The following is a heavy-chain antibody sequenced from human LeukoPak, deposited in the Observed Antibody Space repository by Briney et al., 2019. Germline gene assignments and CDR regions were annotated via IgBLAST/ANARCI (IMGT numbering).Heavy chain of an antibody. CDR3: ARGRSYYYDNSGYYYNY. J-gene: IGHJ4*02. D-gene: IGHD3-22*01. CDR2: INHSGST. V-gene: IGHV4-34*01. Sequence: SETLSLTCAVYGGSFSGYYWSWIRQPPGKGLEWIGEINHSGSTNYNPSLKSRVTISVDTSKNQFSLKLSSVTAADTAVYYCARGRSYYYDNSGYYYNYWGQGTLVTVSS. CDR1: GGSFSGYY.